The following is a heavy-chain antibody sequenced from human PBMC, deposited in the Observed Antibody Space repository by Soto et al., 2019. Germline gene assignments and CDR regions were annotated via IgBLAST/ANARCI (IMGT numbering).Heavy chain of an antibody. D-gene: IGHD6-19*01. CDR2: INHSGST. CDR3: ARVYSSGWYSRRYNWFDP. J-gene: IGHJ5*02. CDR1: GGSFSGYY. V-gene: IGHV4-34*01. Sequence: SETLSLTCAVYGGSFSGYYWSWIRQPPGKGLEWIGEINHSGSTNYNPSLKSRVTISVDTSKNQFSLKLSSVTAADTAVYYCARVYSSGWYSRRYNWFDPWGQGTLVTVSS.